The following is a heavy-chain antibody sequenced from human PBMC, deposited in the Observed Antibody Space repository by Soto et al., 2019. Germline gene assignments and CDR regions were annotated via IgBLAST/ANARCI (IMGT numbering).Heavy chain of an antibody. J-gene: IGHJ4*02. CDR2: ISSTGSTI. D-gene: IGHD1-26*01. V-gene: IGHV3-48*03. CDR3: ARYLGATSLDY. Sequence: GGSLRLSCAASGFTFSSYEMTWVRQAPGKGLEWLSYISSTGSTIYYADSVKGRFTISRDNAKNSLYLQMNSLRAEDTAVYYCARYLGATSLDYWGQGTLVTVSS. CDR1: GFTFSSYE.